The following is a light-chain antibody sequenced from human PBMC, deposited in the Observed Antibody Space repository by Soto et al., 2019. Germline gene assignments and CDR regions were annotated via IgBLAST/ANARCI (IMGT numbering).Light chain of an antibody. Sequence: IVMTQSPTTLSVYKGERATLSCRASQSVSIKLAWYQQKPGQAPRLLIYAASRRATGIPDRFSGSGSGTDFTLTISRLEPEDFAVYYCQQYGSSPWTFGQGTKVDIK. J-gene: IGKJ1*01. CDR3: QQYGSSPWT. CDR1: QSVSIK. V-gene: IGKV3-20*01. CDR2: AAS.